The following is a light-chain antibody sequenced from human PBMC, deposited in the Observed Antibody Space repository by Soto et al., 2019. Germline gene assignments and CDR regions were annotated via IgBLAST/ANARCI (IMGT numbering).Light chain of an antibody. J-gene: IGKJ4*01. CDR3: QQSDRAPLT. V-gene: IGKV1-39*01. CDR1: QTVKY. Sequence: DIQMTQSPSSLSASVGDRVTITCRASQTVKYLNLYQQIPGKAPKILISTANILQSGVQSRFSGSGSETEFYLTINTLQREDGATYYCQQSDRAPLTLGGGTKGEV. CDR2: TAN.